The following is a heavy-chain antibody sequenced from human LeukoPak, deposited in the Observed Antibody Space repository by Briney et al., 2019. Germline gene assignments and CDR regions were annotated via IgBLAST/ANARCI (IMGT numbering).Heavy chain of an antibody. V-gene: IGHV3-30*18. J-gene: IGHJ6*02. CDR2: ISHDESEK. CDR1: GFTFIDYG. Sequence: GGSLRLSCTASGFTFIDYGMHWVRQAPGKGLEWVAVISHDESEKYYGDSVRGRFTISKDNSKNTLYLQMGSLRPDDTAVYYCANGRYCSSTSCPRSYYYYYGMDVWGQGTTVTVSS. CDR3: ANGRYCSSTSCPRSYYYYYGMDV. D-gene: IGHD2-2*01.